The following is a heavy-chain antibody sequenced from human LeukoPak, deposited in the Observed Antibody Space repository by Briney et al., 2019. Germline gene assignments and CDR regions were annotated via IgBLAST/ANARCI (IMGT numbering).Heavy chain of an antibody. V-gene: IGHV3-21*01. CDR2: ISSSSSYI. Sequence: PGGSLRLSCAASGLTFRRYNMNWVRQAPGKRPEWVSSISSSSSYIYYADSVKGRFTISRDNAKNSLYLQMNSLRAQDTALYYCARGASRADYWGQGTLVTVSS. CDR1: GLTFRRYN. CDR3: ARGASRADY. J-gene: IGHJ4*02.